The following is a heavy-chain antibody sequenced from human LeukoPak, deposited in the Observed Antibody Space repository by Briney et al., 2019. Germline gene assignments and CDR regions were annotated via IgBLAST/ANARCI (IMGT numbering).Heavy chain of an antibody. CDR1: GFTFSSYA. CDR3: ARGYSSGYYRPFDY. J-gene: IGHJ4*02. D-gene: IGHD3-22*01. Sequence: SGGSLRLSCAASGFTFSSYAMHWVRQAPGKGLEWVAVISYDGSNIYYADSVKGRFTISRDNSKNTLYLQVNSLRAEDTAVYYCARGYSSGYYRPFDYWGQGTLVPVSS. CDR2: ISYDGSNI. V-gene: IGHV3-30*04.